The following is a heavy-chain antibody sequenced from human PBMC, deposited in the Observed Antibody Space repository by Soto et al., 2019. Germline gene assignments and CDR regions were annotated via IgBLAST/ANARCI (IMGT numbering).Heavy chain of an antibody. CDR2: IDPYDTGI. V-gene: IGHV3-74*02. J-gene: IGHJ4*02. Sequence: EVQLLESGGGLVQPGGSLRLSCAASGFAFSSEWMHWVRQAPGKGLVWVSRIDPYDTGITYADSVKGRFTISRDNAKNTLYLQMNSLRAEDTAVYYCTSDTFGARDSWGQGTLVTVSS. CDR1: GFAFSSEW. CDR3: TSDTFGARDS. D-gene: IGHD2-15*01.